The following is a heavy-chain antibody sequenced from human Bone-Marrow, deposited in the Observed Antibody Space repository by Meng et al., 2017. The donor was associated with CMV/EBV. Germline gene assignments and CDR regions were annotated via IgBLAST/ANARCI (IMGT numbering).Heavy chain of an antibody. D-gene: IGHD3-10*01. V-gene: IGHV1-18*01. CDR2: ISAYNGNT. CDR1: GYTFTSYG. J-gene: IGHJ3*02. Sequence: ASVKVSCKASGYTFTSYGISWVRQAPGQGLEWMGWISAYNGNTNYAQKLQGRVTMTTDTSTSTAYMELRSLRPEDTAVYYCARGLYSYDSGSYIGPLGGSFDIWGQGTVVTVSS. CDR3: ARGLYSYDSGSYIGPLGGSFDI.